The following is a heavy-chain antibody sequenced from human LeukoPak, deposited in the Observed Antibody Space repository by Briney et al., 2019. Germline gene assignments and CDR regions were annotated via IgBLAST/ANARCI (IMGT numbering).Heavy chain of an antibody. CDR3: ATGQQWLVQFDYCGMDV. Sequence: ASVKVSCKVSGYTLTELSMHWVRQAPGKGLEWMGGFDPEDGETIYAQKFQGRVTMTEDTSTDTAYMELSSLRSEDTAVYYCATGQQWLVQFDYCGMDVWGQGTTVTVSS. D-gene: IGHD6-19*01. V-gene: IGHV1-24*01. CDR1: GYTLTELS. CDR2: FDPEDGET. J-gene: IGHJ6*02.